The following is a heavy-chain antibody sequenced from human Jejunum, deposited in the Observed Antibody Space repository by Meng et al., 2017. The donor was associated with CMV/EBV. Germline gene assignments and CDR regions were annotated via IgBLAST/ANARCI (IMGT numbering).Heavy chain of an antibody. CDR3: TSGSGSYFGMDV. CDR2: ITNKPNIYAT. D-gene: IGHD3-10*01. Sequence: SGVILSGRYMEGVRQAPGKGLEWVGRITNKPNIYATQYAASVKGRFTISRDDSRNSLYLQMSRLRIEDSAVYFCTSGSGSYFGMDVWGRGTTVTVSS. CDR1: GVILSGRY. V-gene: IGHV3-72*01. J-gene: IGHJ6*02.